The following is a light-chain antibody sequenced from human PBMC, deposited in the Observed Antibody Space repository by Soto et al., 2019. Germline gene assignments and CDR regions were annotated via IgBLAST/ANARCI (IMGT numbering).Light chain of an antibody. Sequence: IGVTQSPDSLAVSLGERATINCKTSHSVLYRSNNQNYLAWFQHKEGQPPKLLIYWASIRESGVPDRFSGSGSGTYFTITINRLQAEDVADYYCQHYCWLWTCGEGTKVENK. CDR1: HSVLYRSNNQNY. J-gene: IGKJ1*01. CDR3: QHYCWLWT. V-gene: IGKV4-1*01. CDR2: WAS.